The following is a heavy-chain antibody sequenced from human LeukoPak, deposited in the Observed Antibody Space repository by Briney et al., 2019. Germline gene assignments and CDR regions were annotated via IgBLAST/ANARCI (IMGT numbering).Heavy chain of an antibody. D-gene: IGHD5/OR15-5a*01. J-gene: IGHJ5*02. CDR2: IYSGGST. CDR3: ARGLPSTWFDP. V-gene: IGHV3-53*01. CDR1: GFTFSSYG. Sequence: PGGTLRLSCAASGFTFSSYGMSWVRQAPGKGLEWVSVIYSGGSTYYADSVKGRFTISRDNSKNTLYLQMNSLRAEDTAVYYCARGLPSTWFDPWGQGTLVTVSS.